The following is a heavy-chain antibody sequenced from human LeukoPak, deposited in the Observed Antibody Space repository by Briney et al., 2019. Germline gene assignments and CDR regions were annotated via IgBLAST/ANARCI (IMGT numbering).Heavy chain of an antibody. Sequence: PSETLSLTCTVSGGSISNFYWSCIRQTPGKGLEWIGFLKYTGSTIYNPSLKSRVTMSVDTSKNQFSLKLSSVTAADTAVYYCASRSRPGITMVRGVSPFDYWGQGTLVTVSS. CDR3: ASRSRPGITMVRGVSPFDY. CDR1: GGSISNFY. D-gene: IGHD3-10*01. CDR2: LKYTGST. V-gene: IGHV4-59*12. J-gene: IGHJ4*02.